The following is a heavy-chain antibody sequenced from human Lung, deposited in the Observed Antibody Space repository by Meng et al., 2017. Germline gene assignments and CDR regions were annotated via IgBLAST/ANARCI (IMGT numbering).Heavy chain of an antibody. Sequence: QVQLQRWGAGRLKLSETLSLTCVVSGGAFSDYYWSWIRQPPGKGLEWIGEINQSGSTNYNPPLESRATISVDTSQNNLSLKLSSVTAADSAVYYCARGPTTMAHDFDYWGQGTLVTVSS. CDR1: GGAFSDYY. J-gene: IGHJ4*02. D-gene: IGHD4-11*01. CDR3: ARGPTTMAHDFDY. V-gene: IGHV4-34*01. CDR2: INQSGST.